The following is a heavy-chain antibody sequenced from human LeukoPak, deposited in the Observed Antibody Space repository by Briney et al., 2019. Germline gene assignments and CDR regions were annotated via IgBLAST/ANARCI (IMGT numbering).Heavy chain of an antibody. CDR2: INHSGST. Sequence: SSETLSLTCAVYGGSFSGYYWSWLRQPPGKGLEWLGEINHSGSTNYNPSLKSRVTISVDTSKNQFSLKLNSVTAADTAFYYCARTNAFDNWGQGTMVTVSS. V-gene: IGHV4-34*01. CDR1: GGSFSGYY. J-gene: IGHJ3*02. CDR3: ARTNAFDN.